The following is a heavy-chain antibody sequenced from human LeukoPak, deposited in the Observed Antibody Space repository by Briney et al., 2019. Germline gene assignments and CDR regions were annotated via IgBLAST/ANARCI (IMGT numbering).Heavy chain of an antibody. D-gene: IGHD6-13*01. CDR3: AKAPMEDSWYIHFDY. CDR1: GFTFNTCG. J-gene: IGHJ4*02. V-gene: IGHV3-30*18. Sequence: GSLRLSCAASGFTFNTCGMHWLRQVPGKGLEWVAVISYGGTHKYYADSVKGRFTISRDNSKNTLYLQINSLGAEDTAIYYCAKAPMEDSWYIHFDYWGQGTLVTVSS. CDR2: ISYGGTHK.